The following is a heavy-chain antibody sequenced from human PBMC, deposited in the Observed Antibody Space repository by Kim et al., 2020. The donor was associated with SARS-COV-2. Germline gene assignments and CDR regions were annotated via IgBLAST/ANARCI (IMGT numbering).Heavy chain of an antibody. CDR3: ARDYDYIPQTGYYGMDV. D-gene: IGHD4-4*01. J-gene: IGHJ6*02. CDR2: IRQDSYEK. CDR1: GFTFYRYW. V-gene: IGHV3-7*03. Sequence: GGSLRLSCAASGFTFYRYWMTWVRQAPGKGLEWVANIRQDSYEKYYVDSVRGRFTISRDNAKNSLYLQMDSLRAEDSAVYYCARDYDYIPQTGYYGMDVWGQGTTVIVSS.